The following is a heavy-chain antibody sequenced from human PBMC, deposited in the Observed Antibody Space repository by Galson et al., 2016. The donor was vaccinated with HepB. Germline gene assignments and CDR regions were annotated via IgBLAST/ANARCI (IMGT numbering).Heavy chain of an antibody. CDR1: GGSISSGGYS. Sequence: TLSLTCAVSGGSISSGGYSWTWIRQPPGKGLEWIGYLFHSGSTHYNPSLKSRVTIPVDRSKNQFSLKLTSVTAADTAVYYCARVGYSSSYYPLDYWGQGTLVTVSS. V-gene: IGHV4-30-2*01. D-gene: IGHD6-13*01. CDR3: ARVGYSSSYYPLDY. J-gene: IGHJ4*02. CDR2: LFHSGST.